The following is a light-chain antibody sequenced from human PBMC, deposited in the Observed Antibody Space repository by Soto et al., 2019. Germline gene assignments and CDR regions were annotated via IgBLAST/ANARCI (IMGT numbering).Light chain of an antibody. CDR1: QSVSSSY. Sequence: VLTHSPGTLSLSPGERATLSCRASQSVSSSYLAWYQQKPGQAPRLPIYGASSRATGIPDRFSGSGSGTDFTLTISRLEPEDFAVYYCQQYGSSPPITFGQGTRLEIK. V-gene: IGKV3-20*01. J-gene: IGKJ5*01. CDR3: QQYGSSPPIT. CDR2: GAS.